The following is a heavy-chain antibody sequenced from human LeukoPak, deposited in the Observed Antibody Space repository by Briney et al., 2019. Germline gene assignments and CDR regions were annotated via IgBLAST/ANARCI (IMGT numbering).Heavy chain of an antibody. D-gene: IGHD2-21*01. CDR1: GFTFSSYS. CDR3: AKDISACGGKCYSASFDC. Sequence: GGSLRLSCAASGFTFSSYSMNWVRQAPGKGLEWVSSISSRSSYIYYADSVKGRFTISRDDAKNSVYLQMNSLTAEGTALYYCAKDISACGGKCYSASFDCWGQGTLVTVSS. V-gene: IGHV3-21*06. CDR2: ISSRSSYI. J-gene: IGHJ4*02.